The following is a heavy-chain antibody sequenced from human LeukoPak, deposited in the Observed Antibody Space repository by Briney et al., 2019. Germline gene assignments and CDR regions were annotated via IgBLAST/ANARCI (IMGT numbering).Heavy chain of an antibody. CDR2: IYTSGST. D-gene: IGHD3-22*01. V-gene: IGHV4-4*07. CDR3: ARAYDSSGYYYAFYYFDY. J-gene: IGHJ4*02. CDR1: GGSISSYY. Sequence: SETLSLTCTVSGGSISSYYWSWIRQPPGKGLEWIGRIYTSGSTNYNPSLKSRVTISVDTSKNQFSLKLSSVTAADTAVYYCARAYDSSGYYYAFYYFDYWGQGTLVTVSS.